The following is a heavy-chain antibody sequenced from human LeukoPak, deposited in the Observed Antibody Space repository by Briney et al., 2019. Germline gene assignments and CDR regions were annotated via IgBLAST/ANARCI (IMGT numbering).Heavy chain of an antibody. Sequence: PGGSLRLSCAASGFTFSSYEMNWVRQAPGKGLEWVSYISSSCSTIYYADSVKGRFTISRDNSKNTLYLQMNSLRTEDTAVYYCAKAHFGVGATHYFDYWGQGTLVTVSS. CDR1: GFTFSSYE. CDR3: AKAHFGVGATHYFDY. D-gene: IGHD1-26*01. V-gene: IGHV3-48*03. J-gene: IGHJ4*02. CDR2: ISSSCSTI.